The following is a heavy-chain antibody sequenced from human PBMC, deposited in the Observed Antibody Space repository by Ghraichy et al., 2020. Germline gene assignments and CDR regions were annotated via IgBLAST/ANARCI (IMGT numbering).Heavy chain of an antibody. J-gene: IGHJ4*02. Sequence: SGPTLVKPTQTLTLTCTFSGFSLTTSGVGVGWIRQPPGKALEWLALIYWNDDQHYSPSLKSRLTITKDTSKNQVVLTMPNTDPVDTATYYCTHRAGHSSREGIFDYWGQGTLVTVSS. D-gene: IGHD6-13*01. CDR3: THRAGHSSREGIFDY. CDR1: GFSLTTSGVG. V-gene: IGHV2-5*01. CDR2: IYWNDDQ.